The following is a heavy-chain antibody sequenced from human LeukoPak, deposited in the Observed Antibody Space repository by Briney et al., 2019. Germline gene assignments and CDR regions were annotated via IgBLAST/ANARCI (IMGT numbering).Heavy chain of an antibody. Sequence: GGSLRFSCETSGFTFSRFHMHWLRQAPGNGLEWVGFIWFDGVTTNYADSVRGRFTISRDNSENMLYLQMKSLRAEDTAMYYCARENYADSGGNDYWGQGTLVTVSS. CDR2: IWFDGVTT. J-gene: IGHJ4*02. CDR1: GFTFSRFH. V-gene: IGHV3-33*01. CDR3: ARENYADSGGNDY. D-gene: IGHD4-17*01.